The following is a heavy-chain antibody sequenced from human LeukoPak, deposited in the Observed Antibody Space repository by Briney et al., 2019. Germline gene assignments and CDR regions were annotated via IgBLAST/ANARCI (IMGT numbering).Heavy chain of an antibody. CDR1: GFTFSSYA. D-gene: IGHD3-9*01. CDR2: ISGSGGST. V-gene: IGHV3-23*01. J-gene: IGHJ4*02. Sequence: GGSLRLSCAASGFTFSSYAMSWVRQAPGKGLEWVSAISGSGGSTYYADSVKGRFTISSDNSKNTLYLQMNSLRAEDTAVYYCAKDRHDILTGYYTWGQGTLVTVSS. CDR3: AKDRHDILTGYYT.